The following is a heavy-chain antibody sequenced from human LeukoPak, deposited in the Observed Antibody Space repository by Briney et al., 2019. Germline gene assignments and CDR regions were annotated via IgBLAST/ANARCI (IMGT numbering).Heavy chain of an antibody. CDR3: ARVTGYMIEDYFDY. CDR2: IYHSGST. D-gene: IGHD3-22*01. Sequence: SETLSLTCTVSGYSISSGYYWGWIRPPPGKGLEWIGSIYHSGSTYYNPSLKSRVTISVETSKNQFSLKLSSVTAADTAVYYCARVTGYMIEDYFDYWGQGTLVTVSS. J-gene: IGHJ4*02. V-gene: IGHV4-38-2*02. CDR1: GYSISSGYY.